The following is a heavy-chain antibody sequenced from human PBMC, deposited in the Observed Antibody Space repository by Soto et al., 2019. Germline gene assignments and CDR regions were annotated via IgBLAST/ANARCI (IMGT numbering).Heavy chain of an antibody. J-gene: IGHJ4*02. CDR1: GASIRSGDYF. CDR3: AREKGYNSGPKNSDY. Sequence: TLSLTGTVSGASIRSGDYFWSWIRQCPGKGLEWIGYIYDSVSSYYNPSLKSRVTMSVYTSKNPFSLKLRSVTAADTAVYYCAREKGYNSGPKNSDYWGKGTLVTVSS. CDR2: IYDSVSS. V-gene: IGHV4-30-4*01. D-gene: IGHD1-1*01.